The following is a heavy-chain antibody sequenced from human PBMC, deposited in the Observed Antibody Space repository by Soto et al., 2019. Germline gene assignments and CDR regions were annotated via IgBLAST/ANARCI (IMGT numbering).Heavy chain of an antibody. CDR2: INPGNGDT. D-gene: IGHD2-2*01. CDR1: GYSFTKYG. V-gene: IGHV1-3*01. CDR3: ARTDCSSTSCYTYYYYGMDV. Sequence: GASVKVSCKTSGYSFTKYGLHWVRQAPGQRLEWMGWINPGNGDTKYSQKFQCRVTITRDTSATTAYMELSSLRSEDSAVFYCARTDCSSTSCYTYYYYGMDVWGQGTTVTVSS. J-gene: IGHJ6*02.